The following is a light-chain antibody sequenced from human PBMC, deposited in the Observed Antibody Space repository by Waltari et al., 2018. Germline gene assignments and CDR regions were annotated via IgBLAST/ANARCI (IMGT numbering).Light chain of an antibody. Sequence: DIVMTQSPLSLPVTPGEPASISCRSSQSLLHSNGYNFLDWYLQKPGQSPQLLIYLGSNLASGVPDRFSGIGSGTDLTLKISRVEAEDVGVYYCMQALQTPNTFGQGTKLEI. J-gene: IGKJ2*01. V-gene: IGKV2-28*01. CDR1: QSLLHSNGYNF. CDR2: LGS. CDR3: MQALQTPNT.